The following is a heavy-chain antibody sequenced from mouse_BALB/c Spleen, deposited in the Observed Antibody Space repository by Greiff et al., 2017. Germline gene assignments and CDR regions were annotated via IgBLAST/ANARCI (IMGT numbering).Heavy chain of an antibody. CDR1: GFTFSSYA. CDR2: ISSGGST. D-gene: IGHD2-4*01. V-gene: IGHV5-6-5*01. Sequence: DVQLVESGGGLVKPGGSLKLSCAASGFTFSSYAMSWVRQTPEKRLEWVASISSGGSTYYPDSVKGRFTISRDNARNILYLQMSSLRSEDTAMYYCARSKNDYDEAWFAYWGQGTLVTVSA. CDR3: ARSKNDYDEAWFAY. J-gene: IGHJ3*01.